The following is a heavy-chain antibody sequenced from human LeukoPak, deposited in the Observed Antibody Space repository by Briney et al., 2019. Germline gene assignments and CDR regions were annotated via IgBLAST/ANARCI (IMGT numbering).Heavy chain of an antibody. Sequence: PSETLSLTCAVSGGSISSNNWWSWVRQPPGKGLEWIGEIYHSGSTNYNPSLKSRVTISVDKSKNQFSLKLSSVTAADTAVYYCARDHSSSWYSVRYFDLWGRGTLVTVSS. CDR3: ARDHSSSWYSVRYFDL. CDR1: GGSISSNNW. D-gene: IGHD6-13*01. V-gene: IGHV4-4*02. CDR2: IYHSGST. J-gene: IGHJ2*01.